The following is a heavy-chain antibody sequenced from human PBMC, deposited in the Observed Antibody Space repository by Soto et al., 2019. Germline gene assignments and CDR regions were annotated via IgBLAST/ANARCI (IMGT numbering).Heavy chain of an antibody. CDR2: IFDCGNT. V-gene: IGHV4-31*01. CDR3: ARVPSPCGSSYRFAYFDS. J-gene: IGHJ4*01. D-gene: IGHD3-3*01. CDR1: SPSITSATYY. Sequence: PPETMSLACTVSSPSITSATYYWSWLPQRPGGGLEWVGVIFDCGNTYHSPSLKSQLVQSRDTSKSQFSLKLSFVAAADTAVYYCARVPSPCGSSYRFAYFDSWGHGTLVTVSS.